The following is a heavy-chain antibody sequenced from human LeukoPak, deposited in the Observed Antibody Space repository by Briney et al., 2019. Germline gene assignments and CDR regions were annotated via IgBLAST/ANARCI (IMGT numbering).Heavy chain of an antibody. D-gene: IGHD1-26*01. CDR3: ARRRDLYPGSYYPFDY. CDR2: IYPGDSDT. V-gene: IGHV5-51*01. Sequence: GESLKISCKGSGYSFTSYWIGWVRQMPGKGLEWMGIIYPGDSDTRYSPSFQGQVTISADKSISTAYLQWSSLKASDTAMYYCARRRDLYPGSYYPFDYWGQGTLVTVSS. J-gene: IGHJ4*02. CDR1: GYSFTSYW.